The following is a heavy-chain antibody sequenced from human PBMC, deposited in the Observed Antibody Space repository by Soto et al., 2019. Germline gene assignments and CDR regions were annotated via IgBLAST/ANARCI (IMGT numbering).Heavy chain of an antibody. D-gene: IGHD2-8*01. V-gene: IGHV1-2*04. J-gene: IGHJ6*02. CDR3: ARGDSTDCSNGVCSFFYNHDMDV. CDR1: GYSFTDYH. CDR2: INPKSGGT. Sequence: ASVKVYCKSSGYSFTDYHIHWVRQAPGQVLEWLGRINPKSGGTSTAQKFQGWVTMTTDTSISTASMELTRLTSDDTAIYYCARGDSTDCSNGVCSFFYNHDMDVWGQGTTVTVPS.